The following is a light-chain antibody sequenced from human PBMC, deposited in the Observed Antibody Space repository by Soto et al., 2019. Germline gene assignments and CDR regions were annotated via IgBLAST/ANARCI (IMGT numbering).Light chain of an antibody. J-gene: IGKJ1*01. CDR2: TAS. CDR1: QGIRND. V-gene: IGKV1-17*01. CDR3: LQYNGYPRT. Sequence: DIQMTQSPSSLSASVGDRVTITCRASQGIRNDLAWYQLKPGTAPKRLIYTASTLESGVPSRFSGSGSGTEFTLTISSLQPDDFATYYCLQYNGYPRTFGQGTKVEIK.